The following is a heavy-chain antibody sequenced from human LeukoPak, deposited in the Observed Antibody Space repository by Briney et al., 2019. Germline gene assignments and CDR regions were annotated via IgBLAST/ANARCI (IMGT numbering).Heavy chain of an antibody. Sequence: GGSLRLSCALSGFTFRRYAMHWVRQAPGKGLEWLAVVSYDGGNEYYADSVKGRFTISRGKSRNTAFLQMDSLRHEDTGVYFCARDRYASRSYVMDVWGQGTTVVVSS. CDR1: GFTFRRYA. V-gene: IGHV3-30*04. CDR3: ARDRYASRSYVMDV. CDR2: VSYDGGNE. D-gene: IGHD2-2*01. J-gene: IGHJ6*02.